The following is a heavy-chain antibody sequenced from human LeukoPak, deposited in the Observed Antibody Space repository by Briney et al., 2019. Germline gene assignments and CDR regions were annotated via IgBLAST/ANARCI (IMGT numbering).Heavy chain of an antibody. D-gene: IGHD2-8*01. V-gene: IGHV4-38-2*02. CDR2: IYHSGST. CDR3: ARGDARPAFDY. CDR1: GYSISSGYY. J-gene: IGHJ4*02. Sequence: PSETLSLTCTVSGYSISSGYYWGWIRQPPGKGLEWIGSIYHSGSTYYNPSLKSRVTISVDTSKDQFSLKLSSVTAADTAVYYCARGDARPAFDYWGQGTLVTVSS.